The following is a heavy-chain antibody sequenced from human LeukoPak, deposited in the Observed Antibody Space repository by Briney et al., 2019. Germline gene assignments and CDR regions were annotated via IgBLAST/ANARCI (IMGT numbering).Heavy chain of an antibody. CDR1: GFTFSSYS. V-gene: IGHV3-21*01. J-gene: IGHJ4*02. Sequence: GGSLRLSCAASGFTFSSYSMNWVRQAPGKGLEWVSSISSSSSYIYYADSVKGRFTISRVNAKNSLYLQMNSLRAEDTAVYYCARGGNSNPFDYWGQGTLVTVSS. CDR2: ISSSSSYI. CDR3: ARGGNSNPFDY. D-gene: IGHD4-23*01.